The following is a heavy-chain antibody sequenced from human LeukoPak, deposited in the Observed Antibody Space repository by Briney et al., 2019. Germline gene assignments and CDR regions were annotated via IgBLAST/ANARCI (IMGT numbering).Heavy chain of an antibody. V-gene: IGHV3-11*04. CDR1: GFTFSDYY. D-gene: IGHD3-10*01. Sequence: PGGSLRLSCAASGFTFSDYYMSWIRQAPGKGLEWVSYISSSGSTIYYADSVKGRFTISRDNAKNSLYLQMNSLRAEDTAVYYCARAPRFGEYWGIWDYWGQGTLVTVSS. CDR3: ARAPRFGEYWGIWDY. J-gene: IGHJ4*02. CDR2: ISSSGSTI.